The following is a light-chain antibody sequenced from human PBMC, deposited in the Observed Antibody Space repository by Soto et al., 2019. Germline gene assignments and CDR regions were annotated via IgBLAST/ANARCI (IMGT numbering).Light chain of an antibody. CDR2: GAS. V-gene: IGKV3-20*01. CDR3: QQYASSRRT. CDR1: QSVRNTY. J-gene: IGKJ1*01. Sequence: EIVFTQSPGTLSLSPGERATLSCRASQSVRNTYLAWYQQKPGQAPRLPFFGASSRATGIPDRFRGSGSGTDFTLTISRLEPEDVAVYYCQQYASSRRTFGQGTKVDIK.